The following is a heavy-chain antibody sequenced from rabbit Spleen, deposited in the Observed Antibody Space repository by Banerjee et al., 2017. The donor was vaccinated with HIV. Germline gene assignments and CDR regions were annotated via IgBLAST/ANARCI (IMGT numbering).Heavy chain of an antibody. CDR3: ARGGGL. Sequence: QLKESGGGLVQPGGSLKLSCKASGFTLSSYYMNWVRQAPGKGLEWIGYIDPVFGSAYYASWVNGRFTISSHNAQKMLYLQLNSLTAADTATYFCARGGGLWGPGTLVTVS. CDR2: IDPVFGSA. CDR1: GFTLSSYY. J-gene: IGHJ6*01. V-gene: IGHV1S7*01.